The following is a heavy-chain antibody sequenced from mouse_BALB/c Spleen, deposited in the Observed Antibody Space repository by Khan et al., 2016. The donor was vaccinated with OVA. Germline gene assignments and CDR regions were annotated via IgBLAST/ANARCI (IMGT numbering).Heavy chain of an antibody. CDR3: VRDGAYHRNDGWFAY. J-gene: IGHJ3*01. CDR2: INPSNGYT. Sequence: QVQLKQSGAELARPGASVKMSCKASGYTFTSYTIHWIKKRPGQGLEWIGYINPSNGYTNYNQKFKDKATLPTDKSSTTAYLQLSSLTSDDAAVYNCVRDGAYHRNDGWFAYCGQGTLVTVSA. CDR1: GYTFTSYT. D-gene: IGHD2-14*01. V-gene: IGHV1-4*01.